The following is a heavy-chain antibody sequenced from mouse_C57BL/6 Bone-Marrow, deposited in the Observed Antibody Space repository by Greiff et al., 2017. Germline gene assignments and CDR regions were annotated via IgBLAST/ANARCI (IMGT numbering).Heavy chain of an antibody. J-gene: IGHJ1*03. CDR1: GFTFSDYY. CDR3: ARGGYGSSRGWSFDV. V-gene: IGHV5-16*01. D-gene: IGHD1-1*01. CDR2: INYDGSST. Sequence: EVHLVESEGGLVQPGSSMKLSCTASGFTFSDYYMAWVRQVPEKGLEWVANINYDGSSTYYLDSLKSRFIISRDNAKNILYLQKSSLKSENTATYYGARGGYGSSRGWSFDVWGTGTTVTVSS.